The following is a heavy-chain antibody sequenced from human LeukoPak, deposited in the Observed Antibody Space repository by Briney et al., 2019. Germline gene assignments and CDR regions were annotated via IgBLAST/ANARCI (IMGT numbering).Heavy chain of an antibody. CDR2: IWYDGSNK. Sequence: GGSLRLSCAASGFTFSSYGMHWVRQAPGKGPEWVAAIWYDGSNKYYADSVKGRFTISRDNSKNTLYLQMNSLRAEDTAVYYCARDYQYYYDSSGYYPYYYYGMDVWGQGTTVTVSS. D-gene: IGHD3-22*01. J-gene: IGHJ6*02. CDR1: GFTFSSYG. V-gene: IGHV3-33*01. CDR3: ARDYQYYYDSSGYYPYYYYGMDV.